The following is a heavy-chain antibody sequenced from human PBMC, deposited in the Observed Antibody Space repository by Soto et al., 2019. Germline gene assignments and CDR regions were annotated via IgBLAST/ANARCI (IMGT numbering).Heavy chain of an antibody. J-gene: IGHJ5*02. D-gene: IGHD6-13*01. V-gene: IGHV1-8*01. Sequence: ASVKVSCKASGHTFTTDDINWVRQATGQGPEWMGWMDPNSDNRGYAQKFQGRVTMTGDTSISTVYMELSSLTSEDTAIYYCARYERGAAFTSWGQGTPVTVSS. CDR1: GHTFTTDD. CDR2: MDPNSDNR. CDR3: ARYERGAAFTS.